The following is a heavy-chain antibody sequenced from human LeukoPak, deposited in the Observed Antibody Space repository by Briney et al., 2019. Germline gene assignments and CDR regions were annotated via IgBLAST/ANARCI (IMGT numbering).Heavy chain of an antibody. CDR2: ISSGGSTI. D-gene: IGHD6-13*01. CDR1: GFIFSDYY. CDR3: ARRIFGSSWLNFDY. V-gene: IGHV3-11*04. J-gene: IGHJ4*02. Sequence: GGSLRLSCAASGFIFSDYYMSWIRQAPGKGLEWVSYISSGGSTIYYADSVKGRFTISRDNAKNSLYLQMNSLRAEDTAVYYCARRIFGSSWLNFDYWGQGTLVTVSS.